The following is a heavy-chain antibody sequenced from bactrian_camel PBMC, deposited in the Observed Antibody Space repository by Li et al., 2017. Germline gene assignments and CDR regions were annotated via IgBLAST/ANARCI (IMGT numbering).Heavy chain of an antibody. V-gene: IGHV3S55*01. CDR3: AAHKWDCSIGYAPAPNEWDY. D-gene: IGHD1*01. CDR1: GFVGSNYC. Sequence: HVQLVESGGGSVQAGGSLRLSCVASGFVGSNYCMGWFRQAPGKEREAVASIGSLGLARVVDSRFTISKDKDKNILFLQMSSLKPEDSAMYHCAAHKWDCSIGYAPAPNEWDYWGQGTQVTVS. J-gene: IGHJ4*01. CDR2: IGSLGL.